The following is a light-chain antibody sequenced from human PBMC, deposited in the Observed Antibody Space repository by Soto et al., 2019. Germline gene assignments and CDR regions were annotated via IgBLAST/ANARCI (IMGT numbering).Light chain of an antibody. CDR3: HSYDSSLSGYV. J-gene: IGLJ1*01. Sequence: QSVLTQPPSVSGAPGQRVTISCTGSSSNIGAGYDVHWYQQLPGTAPKLLIYGNSNRPSGVPDRFSGSKSGTSAALAITGLQDDDEADDYCHSYDSSLSGYVFGTGTKLTVL. V-gene: IGLV1-40*01. CDR1: SSNIGAGYD. CDR2: GNS.